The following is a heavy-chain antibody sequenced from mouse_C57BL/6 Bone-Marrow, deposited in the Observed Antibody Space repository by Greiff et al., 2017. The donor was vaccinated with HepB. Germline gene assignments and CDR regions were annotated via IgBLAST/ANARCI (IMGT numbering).Heavy chain of an antibody. CDR3: ARRVDDGYLYFDY. CDR2: IYPSDSET. D-gene: IGHD2-3*01. V-gene: IGHV1-61*01. J-gene: IGHJ2*01. CDR1: GYTFTSYW. Sequence: QVQLQQPGAELVRPGSSVKLSCKASGYTFTSYWMDWVKQRPGQGLEWIGNIYPSDSETHYNQKFKDKATLTVDKSSSTAYMQLSSLTSEDSAVYYCARRVDDGYLYFDYWGQGTTLTVSS.